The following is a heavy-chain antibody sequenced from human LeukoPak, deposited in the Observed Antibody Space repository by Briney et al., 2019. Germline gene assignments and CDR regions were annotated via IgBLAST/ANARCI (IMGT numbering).Heavy chain of an antibody. CDR2: IYYSGST. CDR3: ARGAISYLDY. D-gene: IGHD2/OR15-2a*01. Sequence: SETLSLTCTVSGGSISSYYWSWIRQPPGKGLEWIGYIYYSGSTNYNPSLKSRVTISVDTSKNQFSLKLSPVTAADTAVYYCARGAISYLDYWGQGTLVTVSS. V-gene: IGHV4-59*01. CDR1: GGSISSYY. J-gene: IGHJ4*02.